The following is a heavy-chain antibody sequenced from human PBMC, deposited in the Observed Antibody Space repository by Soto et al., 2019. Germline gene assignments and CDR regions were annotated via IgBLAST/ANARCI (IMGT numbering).Heavy chain of an antibody. J-gene: IGHJ4*02. Sequence: QVTLKESGPVLVKPTETLTLTCTVSGFSLSNARMGVSWIRQPPGKALEWLAHIFSNDEKSYSTSLKSRLTISKDTSKSQVVLTMTNMDPVDTATYYCARIFGGIVGATWLDYWGQGTLVTVSS. CDR3: ARIFGGIVGATWLDY. V-gene: IGHV2-26*01. CDR1: GFSLSNARMG. D-gene: IGHD1-26*01. CDR2: IFSNDEK.